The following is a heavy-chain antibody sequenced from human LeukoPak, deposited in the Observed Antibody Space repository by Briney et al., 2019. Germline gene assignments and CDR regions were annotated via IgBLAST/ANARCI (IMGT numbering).Heavy chain of an antibody. J-gene: IGHJ4*02. D-gene: IGHD1-26*01. CDR3: ARENTGSYREFDY. CDR1: GGSISSHY. CDR2: IYYSGST. Sequence: PSETLSLTCTVSGGSISSHYWSWIRQPPGKGLEWIGYIYYSGSTNYNPSLKSRVTVSVDSSNNQFSLKLSSETAADTAVFYCARENTGSYREFDYWGQGTLVTVSS. V-gene: IGHV4-59*11.